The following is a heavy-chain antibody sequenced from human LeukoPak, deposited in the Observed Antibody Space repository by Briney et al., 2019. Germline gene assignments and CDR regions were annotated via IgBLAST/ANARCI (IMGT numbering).Heavy chain of an antibody. CDR1: GGSISSSDYY. D-gene: IGHD6-13*01. CDR3: ARERAAAGYFDY. Sequence: SETLSLTCSVSGGSISSSDYYWGWIRQPPGKGLEWIGSIYYSGSTYYNPSLKSRVTISVDTSKNQFSLKLSSVTAADTAVYYCARERAAAGYFDYWGQGTLVTVSS. CDR2: IYYSGST. J-gene: IGHJ4*02. V-gene: IGHV4-39*02.